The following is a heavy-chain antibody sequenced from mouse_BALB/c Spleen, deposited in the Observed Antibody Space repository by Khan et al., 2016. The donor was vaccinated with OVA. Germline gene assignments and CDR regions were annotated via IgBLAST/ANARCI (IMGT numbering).Heavy chain of an antibody. V-gene: IGHV1S136*01. CDR3: ASEAASWDFSFPY. CDR1: GYTFSNYV. CDR2: INPYNAGT. J-gene: IGHJ3*01. D-gene: IGHD4-1*01. Sequence: EVQLQESGPELVEPGASVKMSCKASGYTFSNYVIHWMKQQPGQGLEWIAYINPYNAGTRYNEKFKGKATLTSDISSTTAYIELNSLTSEDSAVYYCASEAASWDFSFPYWGQGTLVTVSA.